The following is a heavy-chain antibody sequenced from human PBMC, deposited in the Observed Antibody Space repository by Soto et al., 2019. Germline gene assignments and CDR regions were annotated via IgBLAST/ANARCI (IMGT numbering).Heavy chain of an antibody. J-gene: IGHJ6*03. Sequence: ASVKVSCKASGYIFTSYDIYWVRQATGQGLERMGWMNPNSGNTGYAQKFQGRVTMTRNTSISTAYMELSSLRSEDTAVYYCARMASVDFWSGYFYMDVWGKGTTLTVSS. D-gene: IGHD3-3*01. V-gene: IGHV1-8*01. CDR2: MNPNSGNT. CDR3: ARMASVDFWSGYFYMDV. CDR1: GYIFTSYD.